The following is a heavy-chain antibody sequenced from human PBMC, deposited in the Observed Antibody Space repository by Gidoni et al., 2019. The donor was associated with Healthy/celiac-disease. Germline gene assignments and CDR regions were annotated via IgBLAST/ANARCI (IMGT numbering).Heavy chain of an antibody. CDR2: INSDGSST. Sequence: EVQLVESGGGLVQPGGSLRLSCAASGFTFSSYWMHWVRQAPGKGLVWVSRINSDGSSTSYADSVKGRFTISRDNAKNTLYLQMNSLRAEDTAVYYCARGPLITFGGYLPGRGQGTLVTVSS. D-gene: IGHD3-16*01. CDR3: ARGPLITFGGYLPG. CDR1: GFTFSSYW. V-gene: IGHV3-74*01. J-gene: IGHJ4*02.